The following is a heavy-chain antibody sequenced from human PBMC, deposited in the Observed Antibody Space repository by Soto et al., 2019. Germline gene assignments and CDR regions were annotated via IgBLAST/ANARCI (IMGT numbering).Heavy chain of an antibody. CDR2: IYYSGST. V-gene: IGHV4-59*01. CDR1: GGSISSYY. CDR3: AREGVQSPGMDV. J-gene: IGHJ6*02. Sequence: PSETLSLTCTVSGGSISSYYWSWIRQPPGKGLEWIGYIYYSGSTNYNPSLKSRVTISVDTSKNQFSLKLSSVTAADTAVYYCAREGVQSPGMDVWGQGTTVTVS. D-gene: IGHD3-16*01.